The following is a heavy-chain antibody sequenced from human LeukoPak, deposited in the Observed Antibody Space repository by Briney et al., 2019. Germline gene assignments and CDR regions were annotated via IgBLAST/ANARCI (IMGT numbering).Heavy chain of an antibody. D-gene: IGHD2-15*01. CDR1: EFSFSNYA. Sequence: PGGSLRLSCAASEFSFSNYAMHWVRQGPGKGLEWVALTRIAGTNEYYADSVKGRFTISRDNSKNTLYLEMNSLRAEDTAVYYCPREGGYCSGFSCYDSFNCDNWGQGTVVTVSS. J-gene: IGHJ4*02. CDR2: TRIAGTNE. V-gene: IGHV3-30*02. CDR3: PREGGYCSGFSCYDSFNCDN.